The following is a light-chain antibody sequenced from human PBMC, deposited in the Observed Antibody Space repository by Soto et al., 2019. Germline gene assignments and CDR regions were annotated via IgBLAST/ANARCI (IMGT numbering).Light chain of an antibody. CDR2: GAS. CDR3: QQYDSSPLT. CDR1: QSVSSSY. Sequence: EIVLTQPPGTLSLSPGERATLSCRASQSVSSSYLAWYQQKPGQAPRLLIYGASSRATGIPDRFSGSGSGTDFTLTISRLEPEDFAVYYCQQYDSSPLTFGGGTKVDIK. V-gene: IGKV3-20*01. J-gene: IGKJ4*01.